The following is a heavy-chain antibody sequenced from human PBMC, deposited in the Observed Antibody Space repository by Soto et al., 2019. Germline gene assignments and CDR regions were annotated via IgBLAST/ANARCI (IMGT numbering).Heavy chain of an antibody. V-gene: IGHV1-69*06. CDR1: GVTFSSYA. CDR3: ARDRGYCSSTSCNYYYYYYGMDV. D-gene: IGHD2-2*01. CDR2: IIPIFGTA. Sequence: SVKVSCKASGVTFSSYAISWVRQAPGQGLEWMGGIIPIFGTANYAQKFQGRVTITADKSTSTAYMELSSLRSEDTAVYYCARDRGYCSSTSCNYYYYYYGMDVWGQGTTVTVSS. J-gene: IGHJ6*02.